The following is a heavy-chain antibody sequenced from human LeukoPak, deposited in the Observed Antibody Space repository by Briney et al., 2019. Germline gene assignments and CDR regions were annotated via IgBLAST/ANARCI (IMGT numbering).Heavy chain of an antibody. Sequence: PSETLSLTCAVYGGSFSGYYWSWIRQPPGKGLEWIGEINHSGSTNYNPSLKSRVTISVDTSKNQFSLKLNSVTAADTAVYYCARGATVSNYYYGMDVWGQGTTVTVSS. CDR1: GGSFSGYY. D-gene: IGHD4-17*01. CDR3: ARGATVSNYYYGMDV. V-gene: IGHV4-34*01. J-gene: IGHJ6*02. CDR2: INHSGST.